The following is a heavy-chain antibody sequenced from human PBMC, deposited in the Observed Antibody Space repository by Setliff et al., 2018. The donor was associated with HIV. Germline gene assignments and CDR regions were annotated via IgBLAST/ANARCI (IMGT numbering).Heavy chain of an antibody. V-gene: IGHV3-15*01. CDR3: MTDLRDTISGVEFDP. D-gene: IGHD3-3*01. CDR2: IKSKADGGTI. CDR1: GFTFSNAW. J-gene: IGHJ5*02. Sequence: PGGSLRLSCAASGFTFSNAWMSWARQAPGKGLEWVGRIKSKADGGTIDYAAPVKGRFTISRDDSKNTLYVQMNGLKTEDTAGYYCMTDLRDTISGVEFDPWGQGTLVTVSS.